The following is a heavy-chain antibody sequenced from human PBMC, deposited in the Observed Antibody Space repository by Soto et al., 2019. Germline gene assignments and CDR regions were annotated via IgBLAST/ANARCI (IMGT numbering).Heavy chain of an antibody. Sequence: QVQLVESGGGVVQPGRSLRLSCAASGFTFSSYGMHWVRQAPGKGLEWVAVISYDGSNKYYADSVKGRFTISRDNSKNTLYLQMNSLRAEDTAVYYCAKDRRSILTGTHKKGDYYYGMDVWGQGTTVTVSS. CDR1: GFTFSSYG. J-gene: IGHJ6*02. CDR3: AKDRRSILTGTHKKGDYYYGMDV. CDR2: ISYDGSNK. V-gene: IGHV3-30*18. D-gene: IGHD3-9*01.